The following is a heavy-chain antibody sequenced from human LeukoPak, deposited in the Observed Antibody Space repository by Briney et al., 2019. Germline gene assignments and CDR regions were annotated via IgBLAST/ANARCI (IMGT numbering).Heavy chain of an antibody. Sequence: PGGSLRLSCAASGFTFSTYTMNWVRQAPGKGLEWVSYISSSSSIIYYADSVKGRFTISRDNAKNSLYLQMNSLRAEDTAMYYCARGPYGDYVDASDIWGQGTMVPVSS. D-gene: IGHD4-17*01. CDR2: ISSSSSII. CDR3: ARGPYGDYVDASDI. V-gene: IGHV3-48*01. J-gene: IGHJ3*02. CDR1: GFTFSTYT.